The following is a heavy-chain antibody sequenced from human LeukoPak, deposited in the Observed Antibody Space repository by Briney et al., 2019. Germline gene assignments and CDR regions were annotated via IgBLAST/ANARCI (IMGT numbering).Heavy chain of an antibody. CDR3: AKGLRRRNYYDSSGYLGFDY. J-gene: IGHJ4*02. CDR2: ISGSGGST. D-gene: IGHD3-22*01. V-gene: IGHV3-23*01. Sequence: GSLRLSCAASGFTFDNYAMTWVRQAPGKGLEWVSAISGSGGSTYYADSVKGRFTISRDNSKNTLYLQMNSLRAEDTAVYYCAKGLRRRNYYDSSGYLGFDYWGQGTLVTVSS. CDR1: GFTFDNYA.